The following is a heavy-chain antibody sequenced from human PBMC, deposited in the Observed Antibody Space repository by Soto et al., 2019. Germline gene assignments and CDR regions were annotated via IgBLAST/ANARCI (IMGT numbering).Heavy chain of an antibody. CDR2: ISYDGSNK. CDR1: GFTFSSYA. D-gene: IGHD6-6*01. V-gene: IGHV3-30-3*01. CDR3: ARYITSPDY. Sequence: QVQLVESGGGGVQPGRSLRLSCAASGFTFSSYAMHWVRQAPGKGLEWVAVISYDGSNKYYADSVKGRFTISRDNSKNTLYLQMNSLRAEDTAVYYCARYITSPDYWGQGTLVTVSS. J-gene: IGHJ4*02.